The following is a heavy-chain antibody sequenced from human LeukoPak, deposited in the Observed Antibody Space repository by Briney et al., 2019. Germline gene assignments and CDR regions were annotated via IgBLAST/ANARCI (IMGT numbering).Heavy chain of an antibody. V-gene: IGHV4-39*01. CDR2: IYYSGST. Sequence: SETLSLTCTVSGGSISSSSYYWGWIRQPPGKGLEWTGSIYYSGSTYYNPSLKSRVTISVDTSKNQCSLKLSSVTAADTAVYYCARQYCSSTSCYYYYYYGMDVWGQGTTVTVSS. J-gene: IGHJ6*02. D-gene: IGHD2-2*01. CDR1: GGSISSSSYY. CDR3: ARQYCSSTSCYYYYYYGMDV.